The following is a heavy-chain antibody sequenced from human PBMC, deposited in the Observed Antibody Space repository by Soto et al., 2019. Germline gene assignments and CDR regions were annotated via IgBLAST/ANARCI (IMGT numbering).Heavy chain of an antibody. CDR1: GFTFSSYG. CDR2: ISYDGSNK. V-gene: IGHV3-30*18. Sequence: GGSLRLSCAASGFTFSSYGMHWVRQAPGKGLEWVAVISYDGSNKYYADSVKGRFTISRDNSKNTLYLQMNSLRAEDTAVYYCAKEEIVYGMDVWGQGTTVTVSS. CDR3: AKEEIVYGMDV. D-gene: IGHD5-12*01. J-gene: IGHJ6*02.